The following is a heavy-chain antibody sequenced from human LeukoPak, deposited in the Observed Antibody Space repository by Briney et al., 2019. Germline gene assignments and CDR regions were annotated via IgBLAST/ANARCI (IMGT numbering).Heavy chain of an antibody. V-gene: IGHV3-7*01. CDR3: ASGGKELGYCSSTSCRNWFDP. Sequence: GGSLRLSCAASGFTFSSYWMSWVRQAPGKGLEWVANIKQDGSEKYYVDSVKGRFTISRDNAKNSLYLQMNSLRAEDTAVYYCASGGKELGYCSSTSCRNWFDPWGQGTLVTVSS. J-gene: IGHJ5*02. CDR2: IKQDGSEK. D-gene: IGHD2-2*01. CDR1: GFTFSSYW.